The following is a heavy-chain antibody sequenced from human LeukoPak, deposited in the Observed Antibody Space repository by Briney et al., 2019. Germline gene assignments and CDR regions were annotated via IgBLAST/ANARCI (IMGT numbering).Heavy chain of an antibody. CDR2: MNPNSGNT. J-gene: IGHJ6*02. CDR3: ARDQGYSSGWSEGYYCYGMDV. V-gene: IGHV1-8*01. CDR1: GYTFTSYD. Sequence: APVKVSCKASGYTFTSYDINWVRQATGQGLEWMGWMNPNSGNTGYAQKFQGRVTMTRNTSISTAYMELSSLRSEDTAVYYCARDQGYSSGWSEGYYCYGMDVWGQGTTVTVSS. D-gene: IGHD6-19*01.